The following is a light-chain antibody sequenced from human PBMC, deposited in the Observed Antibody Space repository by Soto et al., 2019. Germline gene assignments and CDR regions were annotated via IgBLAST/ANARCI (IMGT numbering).Light chain of an antibody. CDR2: DVS. J-gene: IGLJ1*01. CDR1: SSDVGGYDY. CDR3: CSYAGGPYV. Sequence: QSVLNQPRSVSGSPGQSVAISCPGTSSDVGGYDYVSWYQQHPGKAPNVIIFDVSKRPSGVPDRFSGSKSGNTASLTISGLQAEDEADYYCCSYAGGPYVFGTGTKVTVL. V-gene: IGLV2-11*01.